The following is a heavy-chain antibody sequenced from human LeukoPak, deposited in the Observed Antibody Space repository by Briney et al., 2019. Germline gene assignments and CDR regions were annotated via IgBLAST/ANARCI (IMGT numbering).Heavy chain of an antibody. J-gene: IGHJ5*02. Sequence: PGGSLRLSCAASGFTFSSYAMSWVRQAPGKGLEWVSAISGSGGSTYYADSVKGRFTISRDNSKNTMYLQMNSLRAEDTAVYYCAKDLHDILTGYALGDWFDPRGQGTLVTVSS. V-gene: IGHV3-23*01. CDR2: ISGSGGST. D-gene: IGHD3-9*01. CDR3: AKDLHDILTGYALGDWFDP. CDR1: GFTFSSYA.